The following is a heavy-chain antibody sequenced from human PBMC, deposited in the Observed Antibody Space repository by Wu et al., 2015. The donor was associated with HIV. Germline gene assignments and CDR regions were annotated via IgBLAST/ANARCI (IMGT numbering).Heavy chain of an antibody. D-gene: IGHD6-19*01. CDR2: INPNNSAT. CDR3: ASWFGAGIVVAGYRYFDL. CDR1: GYIFTDFY. J-gene: IGHJ2*01. V-gene: IGHV1-2*02. Sequence: VQLVQSGAEVKKPGTSVTISCRVSGYIFTDFYLHWVQQAPGQGLEWMGWINPNNSATDYAQKFQGRLTMTRDTSITTAYMELRRLRSDDTAVYYCASWFGAGIVVAGYRYFDLWGRGTLVTVSS.